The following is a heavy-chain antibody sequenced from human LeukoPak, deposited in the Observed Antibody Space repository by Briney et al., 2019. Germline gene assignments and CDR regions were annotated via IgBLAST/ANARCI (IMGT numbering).Heavy chain of an antibody. J-gene: IGHJ1*01. Sequence: GGSLRLSCAASGLTFSGYWMNWVRQAPGKGLEWVANIKPDGSEKYYVDSVKGRFTISRDNAKNSLYLQMTSLRAEDTAVYYCARYDGRYYSFEHWGQGTLVTVSS. CDR1: GLTFSGYW. CDR2: IKPDGSEK. V-gene: IGHV3-7*05. D-gene: IGHD1-26*01. CDR3: ARYDGRYYSFEH.